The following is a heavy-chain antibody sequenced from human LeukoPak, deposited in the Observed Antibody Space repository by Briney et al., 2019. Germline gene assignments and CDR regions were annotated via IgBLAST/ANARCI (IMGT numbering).Heavy chain of an antibody. V-gene: IGHV4-39*01. CDR1: GGSISSSSYY. Sequence: SETLSLTCTVSGGSISSSSYYWGWIRQPPGKGLEWIGSIYYSGSTYYNPSLKSRVTISVDTSKNQFSLKLSSVTAADTAVYYCARAKKPFGVVSPGAFDIWGQGTMVTVSS. CDR3: ARAKKPFGVVSPGAFDI. D-gene: IGHD3-3*01. J-gene: IGHJ3*02. CDR2: IYYSGST.